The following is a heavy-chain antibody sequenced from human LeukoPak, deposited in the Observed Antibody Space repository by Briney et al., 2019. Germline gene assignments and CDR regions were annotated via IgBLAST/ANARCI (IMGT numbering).Heavy chain of an antibody. V-gene: IGHV1-69*04. CDR1: GGTFSSYA. CDR2: ITPILGIA. CDR3: AILLRFLTGNYGMDV. J-gene: IGHJ6*02. D-gene: IGHD3-9*01. Sequence: SVKVSCKASGGTFSSYAISWVRQAPGQGLEWMGRITPILGIANYAQKFQGRVTITADKSTSTAYMELSSLRSEDTAVYYCAILLRFLTGNYGMDVWGQGTTVTVSS.